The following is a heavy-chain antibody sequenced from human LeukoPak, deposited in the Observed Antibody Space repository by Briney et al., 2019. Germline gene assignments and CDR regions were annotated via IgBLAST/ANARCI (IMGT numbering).Heavy chain of an antibody. CDR1: GGSNSSYY. V-gene: IGHV4-59*01. J-gene: IGHJ4*02. CDR3: ARVRSRDGYLYFDY. CDR2: IYYSGST. D-gene: IGHD5-24*01. Sequence: SETLSLTCTVSGGSNSSYYWSWIRQPPGKGLEWIGYIYYSGSTNYNPSLKSRVTISVDTSKNQFSLKLSSVTAADTAVYYCARVRSRDGYLYFDYWGQGTLVTVSS.